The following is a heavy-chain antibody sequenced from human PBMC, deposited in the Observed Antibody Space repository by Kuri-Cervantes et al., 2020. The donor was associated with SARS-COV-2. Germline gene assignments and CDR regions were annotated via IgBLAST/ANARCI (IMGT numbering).Heavy chain of an antibody. CDR2: INHSGST. CDR1: GGSFSGYY. Sequence: SETLSLTCAVYGGSFSGYYWSWIRQPPGKGLEWIGEINHSGSTNYNPSLKSRVTISVDTSKNQFSLKLSSVTAADTAVYYCARHPALRYFDWIYYYYGMDVWGQGSTITFSS. D-gene: IGHD3-9*01. CDR3: ARHPALRYFDWIYYYYGMDV. V-gene: IGHV4-34*01. J-gene: IGHJ6*01.